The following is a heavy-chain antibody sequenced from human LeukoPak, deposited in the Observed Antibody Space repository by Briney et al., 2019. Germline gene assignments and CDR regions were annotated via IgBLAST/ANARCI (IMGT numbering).Heavy chain of an antibody. Sequence: GGSLRLSCTASGFTFGDYAMSWVRQAPGKGLEWVGFIRSKAYGGTTEYAASVKGRFTISRDDSKSIAYLQMNSLKTEDTAVYYCTREVVVAAPLGYWGQGTLVTVSS. D-gene: IGHD2-15*01. V-gene: IGHV3-49*04. CDR2: IRSKAYGGTT. CDR3: TREVVVAAPLGY. CDR1: GFTFGDYA. J-gene: IGHJ4*02.